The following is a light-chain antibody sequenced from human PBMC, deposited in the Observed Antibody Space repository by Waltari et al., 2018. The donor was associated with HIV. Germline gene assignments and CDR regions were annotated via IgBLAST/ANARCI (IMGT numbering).Light chain of an antibody. Sequence: QSALTQPPSVSGSLGQSVTISCTGTSSDIGAYNTVYWYQPSPGTAPKLRIYEVTHRPSGVPVRCSGAKSGNTASLTISGLQADDEADYYCSSYTTSSTWVFGGGTKLTVL. CDR2: EVT. V-gene: IGLV2-18*02. J-gene: IGLJ3*02. CDR1: SSDIGAYNT. CDR3: SSYTTSSTWV.